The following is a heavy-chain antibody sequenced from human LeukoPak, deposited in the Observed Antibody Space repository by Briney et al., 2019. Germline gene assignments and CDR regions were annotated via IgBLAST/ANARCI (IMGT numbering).Heavy chain of an antibody. CDR2: IYTSGST. CDR3: ARADFWRPSLPFDI. CDR1: GGSISSGSYY. J-gene: IGHJ3*02. Sequence: SQTLSLTCTVSGGSISSGSYYWSWIRQPAGKGLEWIGRIYTSGSTNYNPSLKSRVTISVDTSKNQFPLKLSSVTAADTAVYYCARADFWRPSLPFDIWGQGTMVTVSS. D-gene: IGHD3-3*01. V-gene: IGHV4-61*02.